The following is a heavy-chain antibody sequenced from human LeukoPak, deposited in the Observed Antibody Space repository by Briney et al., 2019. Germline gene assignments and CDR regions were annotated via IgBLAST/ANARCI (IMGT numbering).Heavy chain of an antibody. CDR3: TRDRWPLHRY. Sequence: PGGSLRLSCTASGFTFGDYAMSWVRQAPGKGLEWVGFIRSEAFGGTTEYAASVKGRFTISRDDSKSIAYLQMNSLKTEDTAVYYCTRDRWPLHRYWGQGTLVTVSS. V-gene: IGHV3-49*04. D-gene: IGHD4-23*01. CDR2: IRSEAFGGTT. J-gene: IGHJ4*02. CDR1: GFTFGDYA.